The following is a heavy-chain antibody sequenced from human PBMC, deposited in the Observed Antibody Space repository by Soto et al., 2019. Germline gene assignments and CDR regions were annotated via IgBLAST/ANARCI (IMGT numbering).Heavy chain of an antibody. CDR2: SIPIFGTA. CDR3: ARVSAAAVPNWFDP. D-gene: IGHD6-13*01. CDR1: GGTFSSYA. J-gene: IGHJ5*02. V-gene: IGHV1-69*05. Sequence: GASVKVSCKGSGGTFSSYAISWVRQAPVQGLEWMGGSIPIFGTANYAQKLQGRVTMTTDTSTSTAYMELRSLRSDETAVYYCARVSAAAVPNWFDPWGQGTLVTVSS.